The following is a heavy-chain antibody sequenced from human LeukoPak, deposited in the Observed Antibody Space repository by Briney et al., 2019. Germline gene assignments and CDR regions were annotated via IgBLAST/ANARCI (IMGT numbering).Heavy chain of an antibody. D-gene: IGHD2-2*01. V-gene: IGHV4-34*07. CDR3: ATGCSDTSCYSGMDV. CDR1: GGSFSGYY. CDR2: ISHSGST. J-gene: IGHJ6*02. Sequence: SETLYLTCAVYGGSFSGYYWSWIRQPPGKGLEWIGYISHSGSTYNNPSLKSRVTISIDKSKNQFSLKLSSVTAADTAVYYCATGCSDTSCYSGMDVWGQGTTVTVSS.